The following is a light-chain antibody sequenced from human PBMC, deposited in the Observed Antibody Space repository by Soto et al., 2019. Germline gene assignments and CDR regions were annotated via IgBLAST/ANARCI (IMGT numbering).Light chain of an antibody. Sequence: EIVLTQSPGTLSLSPGERATLSCRASQSVSSSYLAWYQQKPGQAPRLLIYGASSRATGIPARFSGSGSGTEFTLTISNLQSEDFAVYHCQQYDKWPRTFGQGTKVDIK. J-gene: IGKJ1*01. V-gene: IGKV3-20*01. CDR3: QQYDKWPRT. CDR1: QSVSSSY. CDR2: GAS.